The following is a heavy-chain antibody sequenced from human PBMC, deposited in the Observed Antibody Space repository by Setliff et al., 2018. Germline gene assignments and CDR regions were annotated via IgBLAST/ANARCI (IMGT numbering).Heavy chain of an antibody. CDR2: MNPNSGNT. CDR1: GYTFTSYD. D-gene: IGHD5-18*01. J-gene: IGHJ4*02. CDR3: VRRVGSVGIQLPDY. Sequence: GASVKVSCKASGYTFTSYDINWVRQATGQGLEWMGWMNPNSGNTGYAQKFQGRVTMTRNTSISTAYMELSSLRSEDTAVYYCVRRVGSVGIQLPDYWGQGTLVTVSS. V-gene: IGHV1-8*02.